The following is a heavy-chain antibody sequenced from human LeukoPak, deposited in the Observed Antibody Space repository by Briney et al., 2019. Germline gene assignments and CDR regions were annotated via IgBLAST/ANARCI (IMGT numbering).Heavy chain of an antibody. D-gene: IGHD3-22*01. V-gene: IGHV3-23*01. CDR2: ISGSGGST. J-gene: IGHJ3*01. Sequence: QPGGSLRLSCAASGFTFSSYAMSWVRQGPGKGLEWVSAISGSGGSTYYADSVKGRFTISRDNSENTLYLQMNSLSVEDTALYYCAGDPPRSGFAFQVWGQGTMVTVS. CDR3: AGDPPRSGFAFQV. CDR1: GFTFSSYA.